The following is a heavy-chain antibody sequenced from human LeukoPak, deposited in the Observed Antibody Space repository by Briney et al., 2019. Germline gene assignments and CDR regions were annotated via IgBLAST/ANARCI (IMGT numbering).Heavy chain of an antibody. J-gene: IGHJ6*02. CDR2: ISSSSSYI. CDR3: ARAICSSTSCYEWDYYGMDV. CDR1: GFTFSSYS. D-gene: IGHD2-2*01. Sequence: GGSLRLSCAASGFTFSSYSMNWVRQAPGKGLEWVSSISSSSSYIYYADSVKGRFTISRDNAKDSLYLQMNSLRAEDTAVYYCARAICSSTSCYEWDYYGMDVWGQGITVTVSS. V-gene: IGHV3-21*01.